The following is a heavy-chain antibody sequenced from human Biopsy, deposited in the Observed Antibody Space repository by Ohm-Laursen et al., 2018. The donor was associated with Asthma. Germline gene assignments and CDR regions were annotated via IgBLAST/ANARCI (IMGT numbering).Heavy chain of an antibody. CDR3: AKRGSYFDY. Sequence: SLRLSCAASGFTFSSYAVNWVRQAPGKGLEWVSGIRGNDGSTYYADSVKGRFTISRDKSKNTLYMQMNSLRAEDTAVYYCAKRGSYFDYWGQGTLVTVSS. CDR1: GFTFSSYA. V-gene: IGHV3-23*01. J-gene: IGHJ4*02. CDR2: IRGNDGST. D-gene: IGHD1-26*01.